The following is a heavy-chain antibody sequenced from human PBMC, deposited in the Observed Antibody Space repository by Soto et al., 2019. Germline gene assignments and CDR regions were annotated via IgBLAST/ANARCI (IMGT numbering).Heavy chain of an antibody. J-gene: IGHJ4*02. D-gene: IGHD3-22*01. CDR2: ISSNGGST. CDR1: GVTVRSYA. CDR3: VKVSGGYYDSSGYYVPWGSIEY. Sequence: GWSLGLGCSASGVTVRSYAMHWFRQAPGKGLEYVSAISSNGGSTYYADSVKGRFTISRDNSKNTLYLQMSSLRAEDTAVYYCVKVSGGYYDSSGYYVPWGSIEYWGQGTLVTVSS. V-gene: IGHV3-64D*08.